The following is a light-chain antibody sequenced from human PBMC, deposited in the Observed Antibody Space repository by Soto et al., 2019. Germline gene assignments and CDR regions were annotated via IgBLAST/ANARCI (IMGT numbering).Light chain of an antibody. CDR2: GAS. V-gene: IGKV3D-15*01. CDR3: QQYNNWPPFT. Sequence: EIVMTQSPGNLSLSPGERATLSCGGSQSVSSRLAWYQQKPGQAPRLLISGASSRATGIPDRFSGSGSGTDFTLTISSLQSEDFAVYYCQQYNNWPPFTFGPGTKVDIK. J-gene: IGKJ3*01. CDR1: QSVSSR.